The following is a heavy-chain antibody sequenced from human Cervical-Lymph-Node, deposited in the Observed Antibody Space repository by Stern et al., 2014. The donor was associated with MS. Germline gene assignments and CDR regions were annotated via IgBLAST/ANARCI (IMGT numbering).Heavy chain of an antibody. D-gene: IGHD6-6*01. V-gene: IGHV1-69*09. CDR3: AKTQTIGSRSFDY. CDR1: GGTFSTYA. Sequence: VQLVESGAEVKKPGSSVKVSCKASGGTFSTYAIAWVRQAPGQGLEWVGRIVPILEVAAYAQRFQGRVTITADKSTTTVYMELSRMRSEDTAVYYCAKTQTIGSRSFDYWGQGTLVTVSS. CDR2: IVPILEVA. J-gene: IGHJ4*02.